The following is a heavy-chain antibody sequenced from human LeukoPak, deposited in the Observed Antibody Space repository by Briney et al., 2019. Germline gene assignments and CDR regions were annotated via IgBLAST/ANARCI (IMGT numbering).Heavy chain of an antibody. D-gene: IGHD5-24*01. J-gene: IGHJ4*02. Sequence: PGGSLRLSCAASGFTFSTYGMHWVRQAPGKGLEWVAVIWYDGSSEYYADSVKGRFTISRDNSKNTLYLQMNILRAEDTALYYCARGDGYNHPTFDYWGQGTLVTVSS. CDR3: ARGDGYNHPTFDY. CDR1: GFTFSTYG. CDR2: IWYDGSSE. V-gene: IGHV3-33*08.